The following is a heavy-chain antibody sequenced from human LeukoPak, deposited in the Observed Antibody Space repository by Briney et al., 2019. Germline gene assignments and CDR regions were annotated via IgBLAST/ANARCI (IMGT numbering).Heavy chain of an antibody. J-gene: IGHJ6*03. Sequence: SETLSLTCTVSGGSISSSSYYWGWIRQPPGKGLEWIGSIYYSGSTYYNPSLKSRVTISVDTSKNQFSLKLSSVTAADTAVYYCARVDYYGSGSYYYYYMDVWGKGTTVTVSS. CDR3: ARVDYYGSGSYYYYYMDV. CDR1: GGSISSSSYY. CDR2: IYYSGST. D-gene: IGHD3-10*01. V-gene: IGHV4-39*01.